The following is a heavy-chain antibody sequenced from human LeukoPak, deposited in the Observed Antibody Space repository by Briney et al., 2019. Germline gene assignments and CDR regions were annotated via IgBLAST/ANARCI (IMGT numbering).Heavy chain of an antibody. Sequence: GGSLRLSCAASGFTFSSYAMHWVRQAPGKGLEWVSGINWNGGSTGYADSVKGRFTISRDNSKNTLYLQMNSLRAEDTAVYYCAKWSGFDGSRVFDPWGQGTLVTVSS. V-gene: IGHV3-NL1*01. CDR2: INWNGGST. CDR1: GFTFSSYA. D-gene: IGHD3-9*01. J-gene: IGHJ5*02. CDR3: AKWSGFDGSRVFDP.